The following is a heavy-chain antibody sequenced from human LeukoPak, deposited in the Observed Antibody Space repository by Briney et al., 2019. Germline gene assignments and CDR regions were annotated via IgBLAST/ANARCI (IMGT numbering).Heavy chain of an antibody. J-gene: IGHJ6*04. D-gene: IGHD1-14*01. Sequence: SETLSLTCTVSGGSVSSGSYYWSWIRQPPGKGLEWIGYIYYSGSTNYNPSLKSRVTISVDTSKNQFSLKLSSVTAADTAVYYCARNRRGDYYYGMDVWGKATTVTVSS. CDR2: IYYSGST. CDR1: GGSVSSGSYY. CDR3: ARNRRGDYYYGMDV. V-gene: IGHV4-61*01.